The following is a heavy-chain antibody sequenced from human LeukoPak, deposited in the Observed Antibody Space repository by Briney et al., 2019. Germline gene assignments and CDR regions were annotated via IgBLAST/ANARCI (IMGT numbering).Heavy chain of an antibody. V-gene: IGHV3-48*02. J-gene: IGHJ4*02. D-gene: IGHD3-3*01. CDR2: INSGSSTL. CDR3: ARDSGVDAHIDY. CDR1: GFTFSRYN. Sequence: GGPLRLSCVVSGFTFSRYNMHRVRESPGKAGEWVSYINSGSSTLYYADSVKGRFTISRDNAKNSLYQQMNSLRDEDTAVYYCARDSGVDAHIDYWGQGTLVTVSS.